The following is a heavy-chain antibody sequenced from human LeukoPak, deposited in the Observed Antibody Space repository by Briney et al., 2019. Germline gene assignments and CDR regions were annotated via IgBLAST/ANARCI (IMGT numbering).Heavy chain of an antibody. CDR3: ARGSDIERTHYYYMDV. CDR2: FNHSGNT. J-gene: IGHJ6*03. V-gene: IGHV4-34*01. Sequence: SETLSLTCAVYGGSFSGYYWTWIRQPPGKGLEWIGEFNHSGNTNYNPSLKNRLTISVDTSKNQFSLSLSSVTAADTAVYYCARGSDIERTHYYYMDVWGKGTTVTVSS. CDR1: GGSFSGYY. D-gene: IGHD2-15*01.